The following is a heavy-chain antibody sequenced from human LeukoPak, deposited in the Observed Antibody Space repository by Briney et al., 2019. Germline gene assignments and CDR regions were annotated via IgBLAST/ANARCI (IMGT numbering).Heavy chain of an antibody. CDR1: GYSFNTYW. D-gene: IGHD6-19*01. CDR2: IYPGDSDT. J-gene: IGHJ4*02. CDR3: ARHMAYSSGWYYFDY. Sequence: GESLKISCKGSGYSFNTYWIGWVRQMPGKGLEWMGIIYPGDSDTEYSPSFQGQVTISADKSISTAYLQWSSLKASDTAMYYCARHMAYSSGWYYFDYWGQGTLVTVSS. V-gene: IGHV5-51*01.